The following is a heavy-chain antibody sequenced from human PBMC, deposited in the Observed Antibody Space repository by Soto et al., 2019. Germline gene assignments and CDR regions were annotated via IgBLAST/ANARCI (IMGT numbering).Heavy chain of an antibody. CDR3: ARVHLYYNDISGTPLNAFDV. Sequence: PGGSRRLSWAASGLTFRNYGMNWVRQAPGKGLEWVSYIGIGSSTKYYADSVKGRFTISRDNAKNSLYLQMNSLRAKDTAVYYCARVHLYYNDISGTPLNAFDVWGRGTMVAVAS. V-gene: IGHV3-48*01. D-gene: IGHD3-22*01. CDR1: GLTFRNYG. CDR2: IGIGSSTK. J-gene: IGHJ3*01.